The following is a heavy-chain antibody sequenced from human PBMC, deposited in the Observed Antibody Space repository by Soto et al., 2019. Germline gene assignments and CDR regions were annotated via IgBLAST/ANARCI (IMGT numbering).Heavy chain of an antibody. V-gene: IGHV3-33*01. CDR1: GFTFSSYG. CDR2: IWYDGSNK. J-gene: IGHJ4*02. CDR3: ARDRKVYSTRSMGFDY. Sequence: GGSLRLSCAASGFTFSSYGMHWVRQAPGKGLEWVAVIWYDGSNKYYADSVKGRFTISRDNSKNTLYLQMNSLRAEDTAVYYCARDRKVYSTRSMGFDYWGQGTLVTVSS. D-gene: IGHD4-4*01.